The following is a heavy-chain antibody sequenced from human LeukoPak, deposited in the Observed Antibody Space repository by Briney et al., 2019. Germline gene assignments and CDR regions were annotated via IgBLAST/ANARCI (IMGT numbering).Heavy chain of an antibody. CDR2: IIPILGIA. CDR3: ARDLAYSDGYFDY. Sequence: SVKVSCKASGCTFSSYAISWVRQAPGQGLEWMGRIIPILGIANYAQKFQGRVTVTADKSTSTAYMELSSLRSEDTAVYYCARDLAYSDGYFDYWGQGTLVTVSS. V-gene: IGHV1-69*04. J-gene: IGHJ4*02. D-gene: IGHD5-18*01. CDR1: GCTFSSYA.